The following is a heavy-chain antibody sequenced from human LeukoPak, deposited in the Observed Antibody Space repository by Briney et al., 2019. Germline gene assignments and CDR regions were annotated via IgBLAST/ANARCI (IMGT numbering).Heavy chain of an antibody. J-gene: IGHJ4*02. CDR1: GFTFSSYA. Sequence: GGSLRLSCAASGFTFSSYAMSWVRQAPGKGLEWVSVISGSGGSTYYADSVKGRFTISRDNSKTTLFLQMNSLRAEDTAIYYCAKGSLKSSGSFLGTSDSWGQGTLVTVSS. CDR3: AKGSLKSSGSFLGTSDS. CDR2: ISGSGGST. V-gene: IGHV3-23*01. D-gene: IGHD3-10*01.